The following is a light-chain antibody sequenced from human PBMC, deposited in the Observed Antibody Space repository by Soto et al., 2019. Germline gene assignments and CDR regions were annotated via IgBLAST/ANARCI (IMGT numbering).Light chain of an antibody. CDR1: HSISSNY. V-gene: IGKV3-20*01. CDR2: VAS. CDR3: QHLRMYPST. J-gene: IGKJ4*01. Sequence: EIVLTQSPGTLSLSPGERATLSCRSSHSISSNYLAWYQQKPGQAPRLLIYVASSRATGIPDRFSGSGSGTDFALTITSLQAEDFATYYCQHLRMYPSTFGGGTKVAIK.